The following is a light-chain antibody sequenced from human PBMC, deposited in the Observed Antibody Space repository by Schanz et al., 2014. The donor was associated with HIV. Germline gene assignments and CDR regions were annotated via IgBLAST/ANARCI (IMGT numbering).Light chain of an antibody. J-gene: IGKJ4*01. CDR2: AAS. V-gene: IGKV1-9*01. CDR3: QHYNNWPLT. CDR1: QGISSY. Sequence: IQLTQSPSSLSASVGDRVTITCRASQGISSYLAWYQQKPGKAPKLLIYAASTLQSGVPSRFSGSGSGTDFTLTISSLQSEDFAVYYCQHYNNWPLTFGGGTKVEIK.